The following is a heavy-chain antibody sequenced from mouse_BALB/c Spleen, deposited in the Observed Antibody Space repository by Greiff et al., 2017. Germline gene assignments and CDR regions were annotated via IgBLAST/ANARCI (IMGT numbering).Heavy chain of an antibody. D-gene: IGHD5-5*01. V-gene: IGHV1-37*01. Sequence: EVKVVESGPELVKPGASVKISCKASGYSFTGYFMNWVKQSHGKSLEWIGRINPYNGDTFYNQKFKGKATLTVDKSSSTAHMELLSLTSEDSAVYYCGRSGGYLLPNFDYWGQGTTLTVSS. J-gene: IGHJ2*01. CDR1: GYSFTGYF. CDR3: GRSGGYLLPNFDY. CDR2: INPYNGDT.